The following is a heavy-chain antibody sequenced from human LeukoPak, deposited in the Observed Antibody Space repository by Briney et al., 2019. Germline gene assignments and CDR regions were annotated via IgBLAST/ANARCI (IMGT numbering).Heavy chain of an antibody. V-gene: IGHV4-59*01. Sequence: PSETLSLTGTVSGGSISSYCWSWIRQPPGKGLEWIAYFYYSGSNNFNPSLKSRVTISGDTSKNQFSLKLRSVTAADTAIYYCARVSPAVGAFDIWGRGTMVTVSS. CDR2: FYYSGSN. D-gene: IGHD6-13*01. CDR3: ARVSPAVGAFDI. CDR1: GGSISSYC. J-gene: IGHJ3*02.